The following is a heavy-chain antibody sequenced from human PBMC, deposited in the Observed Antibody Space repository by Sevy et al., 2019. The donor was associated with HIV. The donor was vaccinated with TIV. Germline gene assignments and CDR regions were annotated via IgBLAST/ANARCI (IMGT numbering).Heavy chain of an antibody. Sequence: GGSLRLSCAASGFTFSSYSMNWVRQAPGKGLEWVSSISRSSTYIYYADSVKGRFTISRDNAKNSLYLQMNSLRAEDTAVYYCAKTINSGGGVVPAANYYYYGLDVWGQGTTVTVSS. D-gene: IGHD2-2*01. CDR2: ISRSSTYI. CDR3: AKTINSGGGVVPAANYYYYGLDV. V-gene: IGHV3-21*01. CDR1: GFTFSSYS. J-gene: IGHJ6*02.